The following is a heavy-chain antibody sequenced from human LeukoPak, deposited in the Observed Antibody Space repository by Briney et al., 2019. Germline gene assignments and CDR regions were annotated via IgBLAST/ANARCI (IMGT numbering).Heavy chain of an antibody. D-gene: IGHD6-13*01. Sequence: GGSLRLSCAASGFTFRSYGMHWVRQAPGKGLEWVAVISYDGSNKYYADSVKGRFTISRDNSKNTLYLQMNSLRAEDTAVYYCAKDLSIGEGQQLAHLFDYWGQGTLVTVSS. CDR3: AKDLSIGEGQQLAHLFDY. CDR2: ISYDGSNK. V-gene: IGHV3-30*18. J-gene: IGHJ4*02. CDR1: GFTFRSYG.